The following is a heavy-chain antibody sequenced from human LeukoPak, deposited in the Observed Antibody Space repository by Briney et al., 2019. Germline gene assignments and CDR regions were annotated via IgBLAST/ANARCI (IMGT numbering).Heavy chain of an antibody. CDR1: GFTFSSYS. D-gene: IGHD3-22*01. Sequence: GGSLRLSCAASGFTFSSYSMNWVRQAPGKGLEWVSSISSSSSYIYYADSVKGRFTISRDNAKNSLYLQMNSLRAEDTAVYYCEREGYYYDSSFDYWGQGTLVTVSS. CDR3: EREGYYYDSSFDY. V-gene: IGHV3-21*01. CDR2: ISSSSSYI. J-gene: IGHJ4*02.